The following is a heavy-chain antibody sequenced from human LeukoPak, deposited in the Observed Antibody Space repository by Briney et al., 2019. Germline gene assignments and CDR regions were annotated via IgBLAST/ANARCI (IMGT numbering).Heavy chain of an antibody. D-gene: IGHD5-12*01. Sequence: AGGSLRLSCAASGFTFSSYWMSWIRQAPGKGLEWLANIKQDGSKKYYVDSVKGRFTITRDNAKNSVYVQMNSLRAEDTGVYYCARYPRPSYYFDYWGGGTLATISS. CDR3: ARYPRPSYYFDY. V-gene: IGHV3-7*01. CDR1: GFTFSSYW. CDR2: IKQDGSKK. J-gene: IGHJ4*02.